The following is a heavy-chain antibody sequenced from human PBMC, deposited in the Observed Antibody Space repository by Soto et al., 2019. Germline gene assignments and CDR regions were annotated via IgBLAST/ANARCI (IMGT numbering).Heavy chain of an antibody. CDR2: ISSSSRSI. CDR3: TRSNDMDV. CDR1: GFNLNCFS. V-gene: IGHV3-48*02. D-gene: IGHD1-1*01. J-gene: IGHJ6*02. Sequence: VQPVGAGGRLVQPWGALGLSCGTSGFNLNCFSIERVRPGSGKGLEWVSNISSSSRSIFYADSVKGRFTISRDNAKNSLYLQMDSLRDEDTAVYYCTRSNDMDVWGQGTTVTVSS.